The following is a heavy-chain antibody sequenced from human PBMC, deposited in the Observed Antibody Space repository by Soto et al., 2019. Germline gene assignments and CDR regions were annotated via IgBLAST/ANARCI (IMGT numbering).Heavy chain of an antibody. CDR3: VRVEMYAGEFTPKFDR. Sequence: PSETLSLTCTVSGDSIRSSYHYWGWIRQLPGKGLEWIGSIYYTGNTYYNPSFKSRGPISVDMATNAISLRRRAVSVADPAAYLCVRVEMYAGEFTPKFDRWGQGALVTVSS. D-gene: IGHD2-8*01. CDR1: GDSIRSSYHY. J-gene: IGHJ5*02. V-gene: IGHV4-39*01. CDR2: IYYTGNT.